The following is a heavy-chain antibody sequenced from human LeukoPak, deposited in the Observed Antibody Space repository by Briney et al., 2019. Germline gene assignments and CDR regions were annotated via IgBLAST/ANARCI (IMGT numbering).Heavy chain of an antibody. CDR1: GGSSSGYY. D-gene: IGHD5-24*01. CDR2: INHSGST. CDR3: ARDLIDGYNPMLINY. V-gene: IGHV4-34*01. Sequence: SETLSLTCAVYGGSSSGYYWSWIRQPPGKGLEWIGEINHSGSTNYNPSLKSRVTISVDTSKNQFSLKLSSVTAADTALYYCARDLIDGYNPMLINYWGQGTLVTVSS. J-gene: IGHJ4*02.